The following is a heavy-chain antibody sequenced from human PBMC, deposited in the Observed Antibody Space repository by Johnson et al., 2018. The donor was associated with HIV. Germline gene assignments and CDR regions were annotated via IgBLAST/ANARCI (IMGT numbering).Heavy chain of an antibody. D-gene: IGHD2/OR15-2a*01. CDR1: GFTFSDYY. CDR2: ISSRSGITI. CDR3: ARDRALSHPGGALDI. V-gene: IGHV3-11*04. Sequence: VQLVESGGGLVQPGGSLRLSCATSGFTFSDYYMTWIRQAPGKGLEWVSYISSRSGITIYYADSVRGRFTISRDNAKNSLYLQMNSLRAEDTAGYYCARDRALSHPGGALDIWGRGTVVTVSA. J-gene: IGHJ3*02.